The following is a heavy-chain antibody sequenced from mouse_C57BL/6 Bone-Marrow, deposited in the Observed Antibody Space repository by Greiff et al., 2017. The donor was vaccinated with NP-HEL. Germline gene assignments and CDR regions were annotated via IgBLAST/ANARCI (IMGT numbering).Heavy chain of an antibody. CDR3: TRGGYDYDDYAMDY. D-gene: IGHD2-4*01. Sequence: EVMLVESGEGLVKPGGSLKLSCAASGFTFSSYAMSWVRQTPEKRLEWVAYISSGGDYIDYADTVKGRFTISRDNARNTLYLQMSSLKSEDTAMYYCTRGGYDYDDYAMDYWGQGTSVTVSS. CDR2: ISSGGDYI. J-gene: IGHJ4*01. CDR1: GFTFSSYA. V-gene: IGHV5-9-1*02.